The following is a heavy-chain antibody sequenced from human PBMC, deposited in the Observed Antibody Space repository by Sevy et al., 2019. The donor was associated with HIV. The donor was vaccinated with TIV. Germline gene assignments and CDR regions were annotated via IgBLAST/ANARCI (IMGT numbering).Heavy chain of an antibody. Sequence: GGSLRLSCAASGFTFSSYGMHWVRQAPGKGLEWVAVISYDGSNKYYADSVKGRFTISGDNSKNTLYLQMNSLRAEDTAVYYCAKEEKYSSWLDYWGQGTLVTVSS. D-gene: IGHD6-6*01. CDR1: GFTFSSYG. CDR3: AKEEKYSSWLDY. CDR2: ISYDGSNK. J-gene: IGHJ4*02. V-gene: IGHV3-30*18.